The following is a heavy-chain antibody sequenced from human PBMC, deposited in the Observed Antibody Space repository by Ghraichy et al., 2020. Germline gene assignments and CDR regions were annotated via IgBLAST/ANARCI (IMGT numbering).Heavy chain of an antibody. D-gene: IGHD6-13*01. J-gene: IGHJ5*02. V-gene: IGHV4-39*01. Sequence: SETLSLTCTVSGGSISSSSYYWGWIRQPPGKGLEWIGSIYYSGSTYYNPSLKSRVTISVDTSKNQFSLKLSSVTAADTAVYYCARRFGSEYSSSWYGWFDPWGQGTLVTVSS. CDR3: ARRFGSEYSSSWYGWFDP. CDR1: GGSISSSSYY. CDR2: IYYSGST.